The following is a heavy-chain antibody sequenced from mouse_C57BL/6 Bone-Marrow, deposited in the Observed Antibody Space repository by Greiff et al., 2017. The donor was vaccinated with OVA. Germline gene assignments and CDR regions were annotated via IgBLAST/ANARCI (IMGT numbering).Heavy chain of an antibody. Sequence: EVQLVESEGGLVQPGSSMKLSCTASGFTFSDYYMAWVRQVPEKGLEWVANINYDGSSTYYLDSLKSRFIISRDNAKNILYLQMSSLKSEDTATYDFARDLWYFDVWGTGTTVTVSS. J-gene: IGHJ1*03. CDR3: ARDLWYFDV. CDR2: INYDGSST. CDR1: GFTFSDYY. V-gene: IGHV5-16*01.